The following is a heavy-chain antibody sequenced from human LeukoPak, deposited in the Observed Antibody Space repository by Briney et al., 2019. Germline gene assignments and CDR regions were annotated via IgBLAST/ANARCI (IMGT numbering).Heavy chain of an antibody. D-gene: IGHD6-19*01. V-gene: IGHV5-51*01. Sequence: GESLKISCKASGYRFISYWIGWVRQMPGKGLEWMGIIYPSDSDIRYSPSFQGQVTISADKSISTAYLQWSSLKASDTAMYFCARGSGWYFEYWGQGTLVTVSS. CDR3: ARGSGWYFEY. CDR2: IYPSDSDI. J-gene: IGHJ4*02. CDR1: GYRFISYW.